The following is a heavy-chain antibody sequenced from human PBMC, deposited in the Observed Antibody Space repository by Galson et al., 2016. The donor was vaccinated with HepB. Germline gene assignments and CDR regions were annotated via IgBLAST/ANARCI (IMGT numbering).Heavy chain of an antibody. J-gene: IGHJ5*02. V-gene: IGHV3-30-3*01. CDR2: ISYNGNNQ. CDR1: GFTSAFTLTNYV. CDR3: ARGDYYGSGNYSNWFAP. D-gene: IGHD3-10*01. Sequence: SLRLSCAASGFTSAFTLTNYVMHWVRQAPGKVLEWVAVISYNGNNQYYADSVKGRFTISRDISTNILYLQMNSLIPEDKAVYYCARGDYYGSGNYSNWFAPWGQGTLVTVSS.